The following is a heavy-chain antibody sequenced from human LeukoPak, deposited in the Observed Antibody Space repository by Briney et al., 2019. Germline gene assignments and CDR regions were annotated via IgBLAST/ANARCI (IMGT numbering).Heavy chain of an antibody. D-gene: IGHD5-18*01. CDR2: INPNSGGT. J-gene: IGHJ4*02. V-gene: IGHV1-2*02. CDR3: ARDLKGTAMVN. Sequence: ASVKVSCKASVYTFTSYYMHWVRQAPGQGLEWMGWINPNSGGTNYAQKFQGRVTMTRDTSISTAYMELGRLRSGDTAVYYCARDLKGTAMVNWGEGNLVTVSS. CDR1: VYTFTSYY.